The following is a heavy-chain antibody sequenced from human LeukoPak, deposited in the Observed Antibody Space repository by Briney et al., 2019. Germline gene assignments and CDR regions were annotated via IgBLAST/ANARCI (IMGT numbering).Heavy chain of an antibody. D-gene: IGHD1-26*01. CDR2: IYSSGTT. CDR3: ARNGGSFSSDYFFDY. V-gene: IGHV4-4*07. CDR1: GDSLSYYY. J-gene: IGHJ4*02. Sequence: PSETLSLPCTVSGDSLSYYYWRWIRQPAGKGLDCSGHIYSSGTTNYNSSLQSRVTMSLDTSKNQFSLKLRSVTAADTAVYYCARNGGSFSSDYFFDYWGQGTLVTVSS.